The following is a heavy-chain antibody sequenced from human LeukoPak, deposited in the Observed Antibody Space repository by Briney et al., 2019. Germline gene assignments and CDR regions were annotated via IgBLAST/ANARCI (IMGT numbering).Heavy chain of an antibody. J-gene: IGHJ4*02. CDR2: IWYDGSNK. Sequence: GGSLRLSRAASGFTFSSYGMHWVRQAPGKGLEWVAVIWYDGSNKYYADSVKGRFTISRDNSKNTLYLQMNSLRAEDTAVYYCAREGTLAVAAKPEGFDYWGQGTLVTVSS. CDR3: AREGTLAVAAKPEGFDY. CDR1: GFTFSSYG. D-gene: IGHD6-19*01. V-gene: IGHV3-33*01.